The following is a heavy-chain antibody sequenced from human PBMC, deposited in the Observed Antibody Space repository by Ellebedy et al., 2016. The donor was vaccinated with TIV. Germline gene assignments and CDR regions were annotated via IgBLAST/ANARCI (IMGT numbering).Heavy chain of an antibody. V-gene: IGHV3-7*01. CDR1: GFSFSSQW. Sequence: GEPLKISCAASGFSFSSQWMSWVRQAPGKGLEWVAEITPDGSKKYYLDSVKGRFTVTRDNPTNSLYLQMNSLTVEDTAVYYCASSHAGWGQGTLVTVSS. J-gene: IGHJ4*02. CDR2: ITPDGSKK. CDR3: ASSHAG.